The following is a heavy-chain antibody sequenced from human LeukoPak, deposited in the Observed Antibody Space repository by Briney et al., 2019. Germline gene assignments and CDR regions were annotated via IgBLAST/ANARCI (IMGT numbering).Heavy chain of an antibody. D-gene: IGHD4-23*01. CDR1: GFTFNRYY. CDR3: ARVHTVVTPFDS. J-gene: IGHJ4*02. Sequence: GGSLRLSCAASGFTFNRYYMNWVRQAPGKGLEWVSSISSSSNYIYYADSVKGRFTISRDNAKNSLYLQMNSLRAEDTAVYYCARVHTVVTPFDSWGQGTLVTVSS. V-gene: IGHV3-21*01. CDR2: ISSSSNYI.